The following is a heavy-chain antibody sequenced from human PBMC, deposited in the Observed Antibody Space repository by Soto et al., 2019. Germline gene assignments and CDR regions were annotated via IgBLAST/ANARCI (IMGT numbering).Heavy chain of an antibody. CDR2: INHSGST. J-gene: IGHJ4*02. Sequence: SETLSLTCAVYGGSFSGYYWSWIRQPPGKGLEWIGEINHSGSTNYNPSLKSRVTISVDTSKNQFSLKLSSVTAADTAVYYCARVGPQRWLQFWWFDYWGQGTLVTVSS. V-gene: IGHV4-34*01. CDR3: ARVGPQRWLQFWWFDY. D-gene: IGHD5-12*01. CDR1: GGSFSGYY.